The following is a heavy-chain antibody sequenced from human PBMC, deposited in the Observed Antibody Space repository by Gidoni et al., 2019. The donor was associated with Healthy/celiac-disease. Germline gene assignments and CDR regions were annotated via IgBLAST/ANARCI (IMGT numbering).Heavy chain of an antibody. V-gene: IGHV5-10-1*03. CDR3: ARLVVGATIYYYGMDV. D-gene: IGHD1-26*01. Sequence: EVQLVQSGAEVKKPGESLRISWKGSGYSCTSYGISWVRQMPGKGLEWMGRIEPSDSYTNYSPSFQGHVTISADKSISTAYLQWSSLKASDTAMYYCARLVVGATIYYYGMDVWGQGTTVTVSS. CDR2: IEPSDSYT. J-gene: IGHJ6*02. CDR1: GYSCTSYG.